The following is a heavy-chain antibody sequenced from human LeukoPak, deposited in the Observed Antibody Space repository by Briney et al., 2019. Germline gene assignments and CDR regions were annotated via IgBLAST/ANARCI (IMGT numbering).Heavy chain of an antibody. D-gene: IGHD3-10*01. CDR1: GFTFSSYW. Sequence: GGSLRLSCAASGFTFSSYWMNWVRQAPGMGLEWVANIKQDRSEKHYVDSVKGRFTISRDNAKNSVYLQMSSLRAEDTAVYHCAKYAHGSGTSFDPWGQGTLVTVSS. CDR2: IKQDRSEK. V-gene: IGHV3-7*01. CDR3: AKYAHGSGTSFDP. J-gene: IGHJ5*02.